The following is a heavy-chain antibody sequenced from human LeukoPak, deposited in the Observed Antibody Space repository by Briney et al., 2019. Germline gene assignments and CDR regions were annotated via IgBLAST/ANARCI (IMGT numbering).Heavy chain of an antibody. J-gene: IGHJ4*02. CDR2: IYYSGST. Sequence: SQTLSLTCTVSGGSISSGGDYWSWIRQHPGKGLEWIGCIYYSGSTYYNPSLKSRVTISVDTSKNQFSLKLSSVTAADTAVYYCAREVRWIPPQVGYYFDYWGQGTLVTVSS. CDR1: GGSISSGGDY. D-gene: IGHD5-24*01. CDR3: AREVRWIPPQVGYYFDY. V-gene: IGHV4-31*03.